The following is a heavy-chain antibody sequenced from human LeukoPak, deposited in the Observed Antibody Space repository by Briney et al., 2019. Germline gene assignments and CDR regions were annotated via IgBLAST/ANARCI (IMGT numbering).Heavy chain of an antibody. CDR2: VYNSENT. V-gene: IGHV4-59*01. J-gene: IGHJ4*02. Sequence: SETLSLTCTVSGGSISIYYWSWIRQPPGKGLEWIGYVYNSENTNYNPSLKSRATISADTSKNQFSLKLNSVTAADTAVYYCARAYTAMVYFDYWGQGTLVTVSS. CDR3: ARAYTAMVYFDY. D-gene: IGHD5-18*01. CDR1: GGSISIYY.